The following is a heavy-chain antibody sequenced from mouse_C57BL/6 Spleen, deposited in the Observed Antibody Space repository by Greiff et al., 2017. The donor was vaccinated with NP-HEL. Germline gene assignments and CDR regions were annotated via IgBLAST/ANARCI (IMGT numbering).Heavy chain of an antibody. J-gene: IGHJ1*03. Sequence: VQLQQSGPGLVKPSQSLSLTCSVTGYSITSGYYWNWIRQFPGNKLEWMGYISYDGSNNYNPSLKSRISITRDTSKNQFFLKLNSVTTEDTATYYCARGGPYWYFDVWGTGTTVTVSS. CDR2: ISYDGSN. V-gene: IGHV3-6*01. CDR3: ARGGPYWYFDV. CDR1: GYSITSGYY.